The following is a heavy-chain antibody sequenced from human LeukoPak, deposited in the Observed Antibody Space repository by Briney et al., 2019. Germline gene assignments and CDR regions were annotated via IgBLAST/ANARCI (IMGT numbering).Heavy chain of an antibody. V-gene: IGHV4-34*01. J-gene: IGHJ5*02. D-gene: IGHD1-26*01. CDR3: ARGLSRELLA. CDR2: INHSGST. CDR1: GGSFSGYY. Sequence: PSETLSLTCAVYGGSFSGYYWSWIRQPPGKGLEWIGEINHSGSTNYNPSLKSRVTISVDTSKDQFSLKLSSVTAADTAVYYCARGLSRELLAWGQGTLVTVSS.